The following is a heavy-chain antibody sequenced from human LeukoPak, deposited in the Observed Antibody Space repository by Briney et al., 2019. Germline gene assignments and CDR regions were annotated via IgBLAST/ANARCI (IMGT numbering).Heavy chain of an antibody. Sequence: GGSLRLSCEASGFTFSHFGMHWVRQAPGKGLEWVAVIWSDATNQYYADSVKGRFTISRDNFKNTVSLQMNSLRAEDTAIYYCAKDAQRGVDYSNSLEPWGQGSLVTVSS. D-gene: IGHD4-11*01. CDR1: GFTFSHFG. V-gene: IGHV3-33*06. CDR3: AKDAQRGVDYSNSLEP. J-gene: IGHJ5*02. CDR2: IWSDATNQ.